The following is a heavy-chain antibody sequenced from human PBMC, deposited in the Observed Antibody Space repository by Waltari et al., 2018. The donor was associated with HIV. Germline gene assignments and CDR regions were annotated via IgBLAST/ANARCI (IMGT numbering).Heavy chain of an antibody. CDR2: ISYSGNA. CDR1: GGSFNSPDFY. CDR3: ARVSFDTRGSYTSFYFDS. D-gene: IGHD3-9*01. J-gene: IGHJ4*01. V-gene: IGHV4-30-4*08. Sequence: QLYESGPGLVQPSETLSVTCTVSGGSFNSPDFYWAWIRQSPGKNLEWIGHISYSGNAHLNSFFQSRHTISVDKSKNQFSLKMDSLTAADTAVVFCARVSFDTRGSYTSFYFDSWGEGTLVTVSP.